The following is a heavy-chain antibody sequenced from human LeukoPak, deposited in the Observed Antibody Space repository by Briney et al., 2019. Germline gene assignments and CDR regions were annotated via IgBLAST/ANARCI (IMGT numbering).Heavy chain of an antibody. Sequence: GGSLRLSCAASGSTVSGNYMSWVRQAPGKGLDWVSVIYSGDSTYHAHSVNGLLTISRDNSKNTLYLQMNSLRVEDTAVYYCATQTGDVDYYGLYVWGQGTTVTVSS. J-gene: IGHJ6*02. V-gene: IGHV3-53*01. D-gene: IGHD7-27*01. CDR3: ATQTGDVDYYGLYV. CDR1: GSTVSGNY. CDR2: IYSGDST.